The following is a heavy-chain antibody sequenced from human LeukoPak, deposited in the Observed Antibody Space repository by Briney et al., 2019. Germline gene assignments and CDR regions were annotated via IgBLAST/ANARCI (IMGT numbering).Heavy chain of an antibody. Sequence: ASVTVSCTASGYTFTGYYMHWVRQAPGQGLEWMGRINPNSGGTNYAQKFQGRVAMTRDTSISTAFVELTRLRSDDTAVYYCARDYCSSTSCLFDYWGQGTLVTVSS. CDR2: INPNSGGT. J-gene: IGHJ4*02. D-gene: IGHD2-2*01. CDR3: ARDYCSSTSCLFDY. V-gene: IGHV1-2*06. CDR1: GYTFTGYY.